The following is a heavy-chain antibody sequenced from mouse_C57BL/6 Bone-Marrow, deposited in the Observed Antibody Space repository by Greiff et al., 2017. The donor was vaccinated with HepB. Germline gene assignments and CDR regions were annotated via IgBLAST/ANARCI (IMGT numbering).Heavy chain of an antibody. CDR1: GYTFTDYY. Sequence: QVQLQQSGPELVKPGASVKISCKASGYTFTDYYINWVKQRPGQGLEWIGWSFPGSGSTYYNEKFKGKATLTVDKSSSTAYMLLSSLTSEDSAVYFCARRPYYSQRFYYAMDYWGQGTSVTVSS. V-gene: IGHV1-75*01. J-gene: IGHJ4*01. D-gene: IGHD2-12*01. CDR2: SFPGSGST. CDR3: ARRPYYSQRFYYAMDY.